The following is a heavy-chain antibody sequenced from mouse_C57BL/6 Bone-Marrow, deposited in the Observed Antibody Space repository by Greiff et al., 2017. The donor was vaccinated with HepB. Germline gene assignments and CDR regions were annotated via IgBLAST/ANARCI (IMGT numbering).Heavy chain of an antibody. CDR3: ARGVRRVPY. D-gene: IGHD2-14*01. CDR1: GYTFTSYG. J-gene: IGHJ2*01. CDR2: IYPRSGNT. V-gene: IGHV1-81*01. Sequence: QVQLKESGAELARPGASVKLSCKASGYTFTSYGISWVKQRTGQGLEWIGEIYPRSGNTYYNEKFKGKATLTADKSSSTAYMELRSLTSEDTAVYFCARGVRRVPYWGQGTTLTVSS.